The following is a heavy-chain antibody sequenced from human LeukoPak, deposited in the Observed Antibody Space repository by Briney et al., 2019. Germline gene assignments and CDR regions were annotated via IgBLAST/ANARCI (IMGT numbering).Heavy chain of an antibody. J-gene: IGHJ4*02. D-gene: IGHD3-22*01. CDR1: GGTFSSYA. CDR2: IIPIFGTA. Sequence: SVKVSCKASGGTFSSYAISWVRQAPGQGLEWMGGIIPIFGTANYAQKFQGRVTITADKSTSTAYMELSSLRSEDTAVYYCAGRSSGYYGLDYWGQGTLVTVSS. CDR3: AGRSSGYYGLDY. V-gene: IGHV1-69*06.